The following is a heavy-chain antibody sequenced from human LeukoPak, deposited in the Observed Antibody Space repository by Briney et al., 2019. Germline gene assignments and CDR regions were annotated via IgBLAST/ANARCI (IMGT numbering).Heavy chain of an antibody. D-gene: IGHD6-13*01. CDR1: SGSISSHY. CDR3: ARVSSSWYGEAADGY. CDR2: INHSGST. J-gene: IGHJ4*02. Sequence: SETLSLTCTVSSGSISSHYWSWIRQPPGKGLEWIGEINHSGSTNYNPSLKSRVTISVDTSKNQFSLKLSSVTAADTAVYYCARVSSSWYGEAADGYWGQGTLVTVSS. V-gene: IGHV4-34*01.